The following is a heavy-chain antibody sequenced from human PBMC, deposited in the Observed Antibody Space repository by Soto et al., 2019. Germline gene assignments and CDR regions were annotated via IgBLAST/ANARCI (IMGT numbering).Heavy chain of an antibody. D-gene: IGHD3-10*01. V-gene: IGHV4-4*02. CDR1: GGSISSSNW. Sequence: QVQLQESGPGLVKPSGTLSLTCAVSGGSISSSNWWSWVRQPPGQGLEWIGEIYHSGSTNYNPSLMSRLTISVDRSNNQLSLKLRSVTAADTAVYYCTRDMIYGSERSHYYYAMDVWGRGTTVTVSS. CDR2: IYHSGST. J-gene: IGHJ6*02. CDR3: TRDMIYGSERSHYYYAMDV.